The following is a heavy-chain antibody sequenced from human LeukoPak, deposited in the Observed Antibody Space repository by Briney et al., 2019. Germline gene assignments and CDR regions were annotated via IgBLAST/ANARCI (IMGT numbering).Heavy chain of an antibody. CDR1: GGSISSYY. CDR2: IYYSGST. D-gene: IGHD2-21*02. J-gene: IGHJ2*01. V-gene: IGHV4-59*01. Sequence: SETLSLTCTVSGGSISSYYWSWIRQPPGKGLEWIGYIYYSGSTNYNPSLKSRVTISVDTSKNQFSLKLSSVTAADTAVYYCARGVGYCGGDCYIFERFVYRYFDLWGRGTLVTVSS. CDR3: ARGVGYCGGDCYIFERFVYRYFDL.